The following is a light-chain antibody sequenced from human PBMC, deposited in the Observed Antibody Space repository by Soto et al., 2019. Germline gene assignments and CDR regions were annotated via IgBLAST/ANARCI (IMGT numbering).Light chain of an antibody. J-gene: IGKJ1*01. CDR1: QSVNSW. CDR3: QQYKSYWT. Sequence: DIQMTQSPSTLSASVGDRVTISCRASQSVNSWLAWYQQKPGKAPKLLIYKASSLESGVPSRFSGSGSGTEFTLTISCLQPDDIETYYCQQYKSYWTFGQGTKVEIK. CDR2: KAS. V-gene: IGKV1-5*03.